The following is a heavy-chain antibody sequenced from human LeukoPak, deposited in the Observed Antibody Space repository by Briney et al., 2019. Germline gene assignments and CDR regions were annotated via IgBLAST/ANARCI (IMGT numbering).Heavy chain of an antibody. Sequence: ASVKVSCKASGYTFSNYDIYWLRRSPGQGLEWIVWIKAGKGNTKYSQNLQRRVTITRASSASIVYMELSCLRAEGTAVYYCERGIWSDHLVAYFLDSWGQGTLVTVSA. D-gene: IGHD5-12*01. CDR1: GYTFSNYD. V-gene: IGHV1-3*01. CDR3: ERGIWSDHLVAYFLDS. CDR2: IKAGKGNT. J-gene: IGHJ4*02.